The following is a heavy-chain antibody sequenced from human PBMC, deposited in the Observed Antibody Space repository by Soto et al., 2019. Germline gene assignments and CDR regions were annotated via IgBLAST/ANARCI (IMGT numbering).Heavy chain of an antibody. J-gene: IGHJ4*02. CDR3: ARGRYGDY. CDR2: ISAHNGNT. V-gene: IGHV1-18*01. CDR1: GYTFTSYG. Sequence: QVHLVQSGAEVKKPGASVKVSCKASGYTFTSYGITWVRQAPGQGLEWMGWISAHNGNTDYAQKLQGRVIVTRDTSTSTAYMELRSLSSDETDVYCCARGRYGDYWGQGALVTVSS. D-gene: IGHD1-1*01.